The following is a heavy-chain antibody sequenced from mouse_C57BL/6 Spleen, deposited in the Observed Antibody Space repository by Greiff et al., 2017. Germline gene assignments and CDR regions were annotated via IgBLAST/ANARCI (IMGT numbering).Heavy chain of an antibody. D-gene: IGHD3-3*01. CDR3: ASRGAMDY. CDR2: INPSTGGT. Sequence: VQLQQSGPELVKPGASVKISCTASGYSFTGYYMNWVKQSPEKGLEWIGGINPSTGGTTYNQKFKAKATLTVDKSSSTAYMQLKSLTSEDSAVYYCASRGAMDYWGQGTSVTVSS. J-gene: IGHJ4*01. CDR1: GYSFTGYY. V-gene: IGHV1-42*01.